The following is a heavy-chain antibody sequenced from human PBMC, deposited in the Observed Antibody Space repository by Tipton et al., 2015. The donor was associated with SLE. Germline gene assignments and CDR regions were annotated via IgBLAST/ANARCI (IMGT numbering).Heavy chain of an antibody. CDR2: IYYSGST. D-gene: IGHD2-15*01. V-gene: IGHV4-59*11. CDR1: GGSISSHY. Sequence: LSCTVSGGSISSHYWSWIRQPPGKGLEWIGYIYYSGSTNYNPSLKSRVTISVDTSKNQFSLKLSSVTAADTAVYYCARKYCSGGSCSYFDYWGQGTLVTVSS. J-gene: IGHJ4*02. CDR3: ARKYCSGGSCSYFDY.